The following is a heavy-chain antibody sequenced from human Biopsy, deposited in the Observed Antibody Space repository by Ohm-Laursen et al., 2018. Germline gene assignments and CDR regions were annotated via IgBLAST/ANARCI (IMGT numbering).Heavy chain of an antibody. V-gene: IGHV3-66*01. CDR1: GFTVSSNY. D-gene: IGHD6-19*01. CDR2: IYSGGST. J-gene: IGHJ4*02. Sequence: SLRLSCAVSGFTVSSNYMSWVRQAPGKGLEWVSVIYSGGSTYYADSVKGRFTISRDNSKNTLYLQMNSLRAEDTAVYYCARGGIAVAGTNFDYWGQGTLVTVSS. CDR3: ARGGIAVAGTNFDY.